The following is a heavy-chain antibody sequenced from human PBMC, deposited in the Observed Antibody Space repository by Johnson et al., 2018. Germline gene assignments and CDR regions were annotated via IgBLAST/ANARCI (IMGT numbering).Heavy chain of an antibody. CDR2: IGTAGDT. V-gene: IGHV3-13*01. CDR1: GFTFSSYD. CDR3: AKAPDYGDYDPAEYFQH. Sequence: QILEAGGGLVQPGGSLRLSCSASGFTFSSYDMHWVRQATGKGLEWVSAIGTAGDTSYPGPVKGRFTFSRENAKTTLYLQMNSLRVDDTAVYYCAKAPDYGDYDPAEYFQHWGQGTLVTVSS. J-gene: IGHJ1*01. D-gene: IGHD4-17*01.